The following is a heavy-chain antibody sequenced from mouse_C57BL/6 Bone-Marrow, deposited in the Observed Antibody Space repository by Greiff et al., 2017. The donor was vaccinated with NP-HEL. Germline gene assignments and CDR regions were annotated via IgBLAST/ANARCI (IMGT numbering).Heavy chain of an antibody. CDR1: GYTFTDYE. V-gene: IGHV1-15*01. J-gene: IGHJ4*01. CDR2: IDPETGGT. Sequence: VQLQQSGAELVRPGASVTLSCKASGYTFTDYEMHWVKQTPVHGLEWIGAIDPETGGTAYNQKFKGKAILTADKSSSTAYMERRSLTSEDSAVYYCTKLLWLLYYAMDYWGQGTSVTVSS. D-gene: IGHD2-2*01. CDR3: TKLLWLLYYAMDY.